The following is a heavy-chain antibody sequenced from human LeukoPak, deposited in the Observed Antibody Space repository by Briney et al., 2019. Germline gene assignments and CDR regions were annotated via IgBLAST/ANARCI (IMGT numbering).Heavy chain of an antibody. V-gene: IGHV3-15*01. CDR2: IKSKTDGGTT. D-gene: IGHD6-13*01. CDR3: TTEVAIAAAGTLFDY. CDR1: GFTFSNAW. Sequence: GGSLRLSCAASGFTFSNAWMSWVRQAPGKGLEWVGRIKSKTDGGTTDYAAPVKGRFTISRDDSKNTLYLQMNSLKTEDTAVYYCTTEVAIAAAGTLFDYWGRGTLVTVSS. J-gene: IGHJ4*02.